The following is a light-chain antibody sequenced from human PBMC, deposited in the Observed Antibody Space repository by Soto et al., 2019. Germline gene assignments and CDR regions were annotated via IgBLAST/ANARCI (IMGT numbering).Light chain of an antibody. CDR1: QTIGTF. Sequence: DIQMTQSPSSLSASVGDRVTIACRASQTIGTFLNWYQQEPGKAPKVLIYDTSSLQYGVPSRFSGSGSGTDFTLTISSLQPDDFATYFCQQSDTTPYTFGQGTILEI. J-gene: IGKJ2*01. CDR3: QQSDTTPYT. V-gene: IGKV1-39*01. CDR2: DTS.